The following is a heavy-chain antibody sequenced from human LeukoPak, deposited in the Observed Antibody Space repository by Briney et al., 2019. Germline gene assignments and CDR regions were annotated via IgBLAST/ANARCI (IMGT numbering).Heavy chain of an antibody. D-gene: IGHD1-26*01. J-gene: IGHJ4*02. CDR2: IIPILGIA. CDR3: ARDLAGATTGDY. V-gene: IGHV1-69*04. Sequence: ASVKVSCKASGDTFSSYAISWVRQAPGQGLEWMGRIIPILGIANYAQKFQGRVTITADKSTSTAYMELSSLRSEDTAVYYCARDLAGATTGDYWGQGTLVTVSS. CDR1: GDTFSSYA.